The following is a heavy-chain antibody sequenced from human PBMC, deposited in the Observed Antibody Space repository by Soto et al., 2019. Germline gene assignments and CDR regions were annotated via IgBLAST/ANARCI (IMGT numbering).Heavy chain of an antibody. V-gene: IGHV3-15*07. CDR2: IKSKTDGGTT. Sequence: EVQLVESGGGLVKPGGSLRLSCAASGFTFSNAWMNWVRQAPGKGLEWVGRIKSKTDGGTTDYAAPVKGRFTISRDDSKNTLYLQMNSLKTEDTAVYYCTTGLGYDILTGYYIWYDYWGQGTLVTVSS. J-gene: IGHJ4*02. D-gene: IGHD3-9*01. CDR3: TTGLGYDILTGYYIWYDY. CDR1: GFTFSNAW.